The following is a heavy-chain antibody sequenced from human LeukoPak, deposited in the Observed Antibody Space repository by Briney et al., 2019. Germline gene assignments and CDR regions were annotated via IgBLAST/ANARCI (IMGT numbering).Heavy chain of an antibody. J-gene: IGHJ4*02. CDR2: ISYDGSNK. CDR1: GFTFSSYA. V-gene: IGHV3-30*04. CDR3: ARDSSRGYSGYDYYFDY. Sequence: GGSLRLSCAASGFTFSSYAMHWVRQAPGKGLEWVAVISYDGSNKYYADSVKGRFTISRDNSKNTLYLQMNSLRAEDTAVYYCARDSSRGYSGYDYYFDYWGQGTLVTVSS. D-gene: IGHD5-12*01.